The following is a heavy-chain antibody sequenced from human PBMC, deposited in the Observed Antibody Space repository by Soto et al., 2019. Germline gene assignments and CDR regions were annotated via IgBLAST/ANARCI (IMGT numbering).Heavy chain of an antibody. V-gene: IGHV1-18*04. J-gene: IGHJ4*02. CDR1: GYTFLNFG. CDR3: ARGALGYDSRGYDLDY. Sequence: QIQLVQSGADVKKPGASVKVSCKASGYTFLNFGISWVRQAPGQGLEWLGWVSTYNGQTKYAEKVQDRVTMTTDTPTSTAYMELRSLRSDDTAVYYWARGALGYDSRGYDLDYWGQGTLVTVSS. CDR2: VSTYNGQT. D-gene: IGHD3-22*01.